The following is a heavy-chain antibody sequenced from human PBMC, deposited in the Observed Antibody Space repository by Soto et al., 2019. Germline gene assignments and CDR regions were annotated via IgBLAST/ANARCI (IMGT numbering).Heavy chain of an antibody. V-gene: IGHV4-34*01. CDR1: GGTFSGYY. D-gene: IGHD6-13*01. Sequence: SETLSLTCAAYGGTFSGYYWSWIRQPPGKGLEWIGEINHSGSTNYNPSLKSRVTISVDTSKNQFSLKLSSVTAADTAVYYCARAANQQLVLNLLDYWGQGTLVTVSS. J-gene: IGHJ4*02. CDR2: INHSGST. CDR3: ARAANQQLVLNLLDY.